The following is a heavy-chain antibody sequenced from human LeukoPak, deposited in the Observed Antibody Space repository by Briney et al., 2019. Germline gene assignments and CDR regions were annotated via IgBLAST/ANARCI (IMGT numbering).Heavy chain of an antibody. V-gene: IGHV1-2*02. J-gene: IGHJ3*01. D-gene: IGHD4-17*01. CDR3: ARDQVTDYVAL. CDR1: GYSFIDYY. Sequence: ASVKVSCKASGYSFIDYYIHWVRQAPGQGLEWMGWINPKSGNTNYAQKFQGRVTMTRDTSITTAYMELSRLKSDDTAVCYCARDQVTDYVALWGQGTMVTVSS. CDR2: INPKSGNT.